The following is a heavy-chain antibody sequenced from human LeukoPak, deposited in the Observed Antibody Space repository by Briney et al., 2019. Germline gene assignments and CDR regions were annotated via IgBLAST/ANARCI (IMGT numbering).Heavy chain of an antibody. CDR2: ISSSSSYI. D-gene: IGHD6-19*01. V-gene: IGHV3-21*04. J-gene: IGHJ4*02. CDR3: ARGKRRGIAVAGAFDY. Sequence: GGSLRLSCAASGFTFSSYSMNWVRQAPGKGLEWVSSISSSSSYIYYADSLKGRFTISRDNAKNSLYLQMNSLRAEDTAVYYCARGKRRGIAVAGAFDYWGQGTLVTVSS. CDR1: GFTFSSYS.